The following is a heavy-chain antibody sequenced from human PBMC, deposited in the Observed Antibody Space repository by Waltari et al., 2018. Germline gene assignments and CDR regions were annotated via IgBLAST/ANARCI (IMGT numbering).Heavy chain of an antibody. Sequence: EVQLVESGGGSVESGGSLRPSCEGSGFSFRNYAMRCVRQAPGKGLEWVSSITGEGDNTYDADSVRGRFTISRDNSKNTLSLQMNSLRAEDTATYYCARVPYNDFWTGYFFFDLWGQGTLVSVS. V-gene: IGHV3-23*04. J-gene: IGHJ4*02. CDR2: ITGEGDNT. D-gene: IGHD3-3*01. CDR1: GFSFRNYA. CDR3: ARVPYNDFWTGYFFFDL.